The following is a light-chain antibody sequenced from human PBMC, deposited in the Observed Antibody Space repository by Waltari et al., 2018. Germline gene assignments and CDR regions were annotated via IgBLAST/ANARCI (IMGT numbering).Light chain of an antibody. CDR3: QQYNNWPWT. Sequence: EIVMTQSPAALSVSPGERATLSCRASQSVGSKLAWYQQNPGQAPRLLIDGASTRATGISARFSGSGSGTDFTLTISSLQSEDFAVYYCQQYNNWPWTFGQGTKVEIK. CDR1: QSVGSK. V-gene: IGKV3-15*01. J-gene: IGKJ1*01. CDR2: GAS.